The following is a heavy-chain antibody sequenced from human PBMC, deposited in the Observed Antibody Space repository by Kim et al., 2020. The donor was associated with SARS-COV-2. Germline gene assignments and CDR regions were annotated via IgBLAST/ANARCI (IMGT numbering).Heavy chain of an antibody. V-gene: IGHV1-46*01. CDR3: ARDQYYDFWSGYLSPSEVIYGMDV. CDR1: GYTFTSYY. D-gene: IGHD3-3*01. Sequence: ASVKVSCKASGYTFTSYYMHWVRQAPGQGLEWMGIINPSGGSTSYAQKFQGRVTMTRDTSTSTVYMELSSLRSEDTAVYYCARDQYYDFWSGYLSPSEVIYGMDVWGQGTTVTVSS. J-gene: IGHJ6*02. CDR2: INPSGGST.